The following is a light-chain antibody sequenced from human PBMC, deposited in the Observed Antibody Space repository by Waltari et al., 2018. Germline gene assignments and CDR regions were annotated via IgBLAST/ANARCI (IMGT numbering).Light chain of an antibody. J-gene: IGKJ1*01. CDR2: AAS. Sequence: DIQMTQSPSSLSASVGDRVTITCRASQSVSSYLNSYQQKPGKAPRLLIYAASSLQSGVPSRFSGSGSGTDFALTISSLQPEDFATYYCQQSSSTPPWTFGQGTKVEIK. CDR3: QQSSSTPPWT. V-gene: IGKV1-39*01. CDR1: QSVSSY.